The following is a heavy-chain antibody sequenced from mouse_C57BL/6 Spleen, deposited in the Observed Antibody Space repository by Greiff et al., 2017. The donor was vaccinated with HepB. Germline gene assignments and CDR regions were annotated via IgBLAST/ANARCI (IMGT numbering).Heavy chain of an antibody. CDR1: GYSITSGYY. D-gene: IGHD1-1*01. CDR2: ISYDGSN. V-gene: IGHV3-6*01. CDR3: ARGENYGSSYGWFAY. J-gene: IGHJ3*01. Sequence: EVKLVESGPGLVKPSQSLSLTCSVTGYSITSGYYWNWIRQFPGNKLEWMGYISYDGSNNYNPSLKNRISITRDTSKNQFFLKLNSVTTEDTATYYCARGENYGSSYGWFAYWGQGTLVTVSA.